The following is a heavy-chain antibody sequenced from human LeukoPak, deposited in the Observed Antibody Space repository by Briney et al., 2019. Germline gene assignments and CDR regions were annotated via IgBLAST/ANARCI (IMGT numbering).Heavy chain of an antibody. V-gene: IGHV3-23*01. CDR3: ASTVSGSCLRAATGTCFHH. J-gene: IGHJ4*02. Sequence: GGSLRLSCAASGFTCSNYPMSCVRDAPGKGLEWVATLEFSGVYTYYAHSLKGRFTTYRDHSKNTLYLQLSGLRADDTAVYYRASTVSGSCLRAATGTCFHHWGQGTLVTVSS. CDR1: GFTCSNYP. D-gene: IGHD6-13*01. CDR2: LEFSGVYT.